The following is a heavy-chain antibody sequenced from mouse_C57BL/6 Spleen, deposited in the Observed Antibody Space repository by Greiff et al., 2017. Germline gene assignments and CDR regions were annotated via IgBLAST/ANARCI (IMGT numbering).Heavy chain of an antibody. CDR3: ARVSVGGFAY. Sequence: QVQLQQSGPGLVQPSQSLSITCTVSGFSLTSYGVHWVRQSPGKGLEWLGVIWSGGSTDYNAAFISRLSISKDNSKSQVFFKMNSLQADDTAIYYCARVSVGGFAYWGQGTLVTVSA. CDR2: IWSGGST. CDR1: GFSLTSYG. J-gene: IGHJ3*01. D-gene: IGHD1-1*01. V-gene: IGHV2-2*01.